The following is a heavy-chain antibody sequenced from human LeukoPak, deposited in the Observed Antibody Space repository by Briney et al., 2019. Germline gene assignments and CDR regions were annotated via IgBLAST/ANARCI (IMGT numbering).Heavy chain of an antibody. CDR1: GYTFTSYG. CDR3: ARGRDSHYDILTGYLYYYYYMDV. V-gene: IGHV1-46*01. J-gene: IGHJ6*03. D-gene: IGHD3-9*01. Sequence: ASVKVSCKASGYTFTSYGISWVRQAPGQGLEWMGIINPSGGSTSYAQKFQGRVTMTRDTSTSTVYMELSSLRSEDTAVYYCARGRDSHYDILTGYLYYYYYMDVWGKGTTVTISS. CDR2: INPSGGST.